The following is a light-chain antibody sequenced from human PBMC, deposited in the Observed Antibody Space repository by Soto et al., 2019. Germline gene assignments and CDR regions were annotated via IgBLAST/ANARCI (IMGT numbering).Light chain of an antibody. V-gene: IGKV1-5*03. CDR2: KAS. J-gene: IGKJ1*01. CDR3: QHYNSYSEA. CDR1: QTISSW. Sequence: DIQMTQSPSTLSGSVGDRVTITCRASQTISSWLAWYQQKPGKAPKLLIYKASTVKSGVPSRFSGSGSGTEFTLTISSLQPDDFATYYGQHYNSYSEAFGQGTKVDIK.